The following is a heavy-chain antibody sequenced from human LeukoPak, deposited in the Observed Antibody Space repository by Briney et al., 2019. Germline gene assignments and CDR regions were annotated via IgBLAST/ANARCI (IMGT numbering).Heavy chain of an antibody. Sequence: GGSLRLSCVASGFPFSSYWMTWVRQAPGKGLEWVANIKQDGSKKSYVDSVKGRFTIPRDNAKNSLYLQMNSLRAEDTAIYYCTRVGYIDEGIDYWGQGTLVTVSS. CDR1: GFPFSSYW. CDR3: TRVGYIDEGIDY. J-gene: IGHJ4*02. D-gene: IGHD5-24*01. V-gene: IGHV3-7*04. CDR2: IKQDGSKK.